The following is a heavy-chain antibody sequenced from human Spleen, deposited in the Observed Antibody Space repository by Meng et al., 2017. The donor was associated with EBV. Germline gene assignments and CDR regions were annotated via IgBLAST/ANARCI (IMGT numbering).Heavy chain of an antibody. J-gene: IGHJ4*02. V-gene: IGHV4-61*01. D-gene: IGHD2-8*02. CDR2: IYYSGST. CDR3: ATWWGKGYY. Sequence: QAQLQESGPGPVKPSETLSLTFTVSGGSGSSGSYYWSWIRQPPGKGLEWIGYIYYSGSTNYNPSLKSRVAISVDTSKNQFSLKLTSMTASDTAVYYCATWWGKGYYWGQETLVTVSS. CDR1: GGSGSSGSYY.